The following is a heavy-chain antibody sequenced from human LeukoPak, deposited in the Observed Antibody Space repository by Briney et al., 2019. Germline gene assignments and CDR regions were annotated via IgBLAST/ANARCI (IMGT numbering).Heavy chain of an antibody. Sequence: GRSLRLSCAASGFTFSSYGMHWVRQAPGKGLEGVAVILNDGSQEKYADSVKGRFTISRDNSKNTLFLQKNSLRAEDTAVYYCARDDALGDNALDIWGQGTMVTVSS. J-gene: IGHJ3*02. D-gene: IGHD3-16*01. V-gene: IGHV3-33*01. CDR1: GFTFSSYG. CDR3: ARDDALGDNALDI. CDR2: ILNDGSQE.